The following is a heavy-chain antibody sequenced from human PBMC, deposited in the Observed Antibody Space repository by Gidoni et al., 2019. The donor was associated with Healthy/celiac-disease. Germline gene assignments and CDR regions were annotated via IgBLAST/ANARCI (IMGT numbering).Heavy chain of an antibody. Sequence: QVQLQQWGAGLLKPSETLSLTCAVYGGSFSGYYWSWIRQPPGKGLEWIGEINHSGSTNYNPSLKSRVTISVDTSKNQFSLKLSSVTAADTAVYYCARGRGSSQGGDYFDYWGQGTLVTVSS. D-gene: IGHD6-13*01. CDR2: INHSGST. CDR1: GGSFSGYY. V-gene: IGHV4-34*01. CDR3: ARGRGSSQGGDYFDY. J-gene: IGHJ4*02.